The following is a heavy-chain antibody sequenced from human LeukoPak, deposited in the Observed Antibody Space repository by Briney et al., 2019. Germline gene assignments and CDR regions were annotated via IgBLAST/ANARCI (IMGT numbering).Heavy chain of an antibody. J-gene: IGHJ4*02. CDR1: GLAFSAYK. CDR3: AREVVSIPSYFES. Sequence: GGSLRLSCAASGLAFSAYKMHWVRQAPRKGLVWVSRISTDGYTTDYADFVQGRFTASRDNTKNTWSLEMNSLRAEDTAVYYCAREVVSIPSYFESWGQGTLVTVSS. D-gene: IGHD2-15*01. CDR2: ISTDGYTT. V-gene: IGHV3-74*01.